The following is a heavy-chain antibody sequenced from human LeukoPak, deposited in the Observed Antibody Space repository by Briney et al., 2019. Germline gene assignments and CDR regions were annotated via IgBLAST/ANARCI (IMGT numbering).Heavy chain of an antibody. CDR2: INPSGGST. CDR3: ASSGSGPLLDY. Sequence: ASVKVSCKASGYTFTSYYMHWVRQAPGQGLEWMGIINPSGGSTSYAQKFQGRVTMTTDTSTSTAYMELRSLRSDDTAVYYCASSGSGPLLDYWGQGTLVTVSS. CDR1: GYTFTSYY. J-gene: IGHJ4*02. V-gene: IGHV1-46*01. D-gene: IGHD3-10*01.